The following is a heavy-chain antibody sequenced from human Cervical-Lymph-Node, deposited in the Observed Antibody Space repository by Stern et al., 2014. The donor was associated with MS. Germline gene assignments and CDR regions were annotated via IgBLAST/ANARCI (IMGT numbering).Heavy chain of an antibody. Sequence: VQLEESGPEVKKPGASVMVSSTTSGYTFTNYYIHWVRQAPGQGLEWMGIINPNGSVTASAQKFQGRLTMTRDTSTTTVYMRLITLTSEDTAMYYCTRAVGGVGREWGQGTLVFVSS. CDR1: GYTFTNYY. CDR3: TRAVGGVGRE. V-gene: IGHV1-46*01. CDR2: INPNGSVT. D-gene: IGHD3-16*01. J-gene: IGHJ4*02.